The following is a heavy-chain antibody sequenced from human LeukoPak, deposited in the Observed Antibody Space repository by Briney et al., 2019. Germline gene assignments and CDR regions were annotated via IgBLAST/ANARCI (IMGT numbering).Heavy chain of an antibody. V-gene: IGHV7-4-1*02. J-gene: IGHJ4*02. CDR3: ARDNVVVAATAEYYFDY. CDR2: INTNTGNP. CDR1: GYTFTSYA. Sequence: ASVKVSCKASGYTFTSYAMNWVRQAPGQGLQWMGWINTNTGNPTYAQGFTGRFVFSLDTSVSTAYLQISSLKAEDTAVYYCARDNVVVAATAEYYFDYWGQGTLVTVSS. D-gene: IGHD2-15*01.